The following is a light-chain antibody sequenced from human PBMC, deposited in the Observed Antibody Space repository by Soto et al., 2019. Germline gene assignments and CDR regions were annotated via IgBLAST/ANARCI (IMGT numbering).Light chain of an antibody. Sequence: EIVLTQSPGTLSLSPGERTTLSCRASQSVSSNFLDWYQQKPGQAPRLLIYGASSMATGIPDRFSGSGSGTDFTLTISRLEPEDFAVYYCQQYETPPRTFGQWTKVEI. CDR1: QSVSSNF. J-gene: IGKJ1*01. CDR3: QQYETPPRT. CDR2: GAS. V-gene: IGKV3-20*01.